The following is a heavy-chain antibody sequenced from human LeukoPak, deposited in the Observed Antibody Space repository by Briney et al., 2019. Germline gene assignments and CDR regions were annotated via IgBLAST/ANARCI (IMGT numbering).Heavy chain of an antibody. V-gene: IGHV4-59*01. J-gene: IGHJ4*02. Sequence: SETLSLTCTVSGGSISSYYWSWIRQPPGKGLEWIGYIYYSGNTNYNPSLKSRVTISVDTSKNQFSLKLSSVTAADTAVYYCARDSYSSGHPALDYWGQGTLVTVSS. D-gene: IGHD6-19*01. CDR2: IYYSGNT. CDR3: ARDSYSSGHPALDY. CDR1: GGSISSYY.